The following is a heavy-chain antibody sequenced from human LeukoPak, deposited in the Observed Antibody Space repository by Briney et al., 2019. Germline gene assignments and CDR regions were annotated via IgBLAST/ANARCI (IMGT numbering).Heavy chain of an antibody. CDR1: GYTFTSYD. CDR2: MNPNSGNT. V-gene: IGHV1-8*01. CDR3: ARGPVEAVFGVSTED. J-gene: IGHJ6*02. Sequence: ASVKVSCKASGYTFTSYDINWVRQATGQELEWMGWMNPNSGNTGYAQKFQGRVSMTRDTSISTAYMELSSLRSEDTAVYYCARGPVEAVFGVSTEDWGQGTTVTVSS. D-gene: IGHD3-10*02.